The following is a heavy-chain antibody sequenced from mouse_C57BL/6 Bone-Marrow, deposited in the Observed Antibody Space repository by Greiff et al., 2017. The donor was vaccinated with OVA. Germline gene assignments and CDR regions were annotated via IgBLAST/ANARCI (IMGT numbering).Heavy chain of an antibody. CDR3: ARSQFLDYYGSSWDYFDY. D-gene: IGHD1-1*01. Sequence: QVQLQQSGPELVKPGASVKISCKASGYTFTDYYINWVKQRPGQGLEWIGWIFPGSGSTYYNEKFKGKATLTVDKSSSTAYMLLSSLTSEDSAVYFCARSQFLDYYGSSWDYFDYWGQGTTLTVSS. J-gene: IGHJ2*01. V-gene: IGHV1-75*01. CDR1: GYTFTDYY. CDR2: IFPGSGST.